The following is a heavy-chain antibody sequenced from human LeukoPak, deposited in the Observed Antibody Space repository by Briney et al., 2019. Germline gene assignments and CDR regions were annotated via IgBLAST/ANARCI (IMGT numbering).Heavy chain of an antibody. CDR3: ARDGEDIVVVPAAIRYYYYMDV. Sequence: GASVKVSCKASGGTFSGYTISWVRQAPGQGLECMGRISPILGIANYAPKFHGRVAITADKSTSTAYMQLSSLRSEDTAVYYCARDGEDIVVVPAAIRYYYYMDVWGKGTTVTVSS. D-gene: IGHD2-2*01. CDR2: ISPILGIA. V-gene: IGHV1-69*04. J-gene: IGHJ6*03. CDR1: GGTFSGYT.